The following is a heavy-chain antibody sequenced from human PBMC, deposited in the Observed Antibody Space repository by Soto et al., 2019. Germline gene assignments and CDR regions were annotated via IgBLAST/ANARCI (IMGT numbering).Heavy chain of an antibody. V-gene: IGHV4-31*03. D-gene: IGHD2-2*02. CDR2: IYHSGNT. Sequence: SETLSLTCTVSGGSITTGGSYWSWIRQHPGKGLEWIGNIYHSGNTYYNPSLKSRLTISVDTSKNHFSLMVDTVTAADTAVYYCARARFQVLYGKPYFDSWGQGTLVTVSS. J-gene: IGHJ4*02. CDR3: ARARFQVLYGKPYFDS. CDR1: GGSITTGGSY.